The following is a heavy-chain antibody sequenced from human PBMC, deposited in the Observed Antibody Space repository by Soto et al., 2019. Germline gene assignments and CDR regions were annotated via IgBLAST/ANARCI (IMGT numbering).Heavy chain of an antibody. CDR2: IRSKANSYAT. CDR3: TRHDCSSTRRYPLAY. CDR1: GVTFSGSA. V-gene: IGHV3-73*01. Sequence: GGSRRLSWAASGVTFSGSAMHWVRQASGKGLEWVGRIRSKANSYATAYAASVKGRFTISRDDSKNTAYLQMNSLKTEDTAVDYCTRHDCSSTRRYPLAYRAQGTPVPVSS. J-gene: IGHJ4*02. D-gene: IGHD2-2*01.